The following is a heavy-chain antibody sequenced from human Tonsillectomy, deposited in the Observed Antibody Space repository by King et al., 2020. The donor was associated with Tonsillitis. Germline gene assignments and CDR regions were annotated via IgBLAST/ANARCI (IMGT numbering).Heavy chain of an antibody. Sequence: VQLVEAGGGLVKPGGSLRLSCATSGFSFSSYDINLVRQAPGKGLEWFSSISSCRRYIYYSDSRKSRFTISRDNAKNSLYLQMNSLRVEDTAVYCCAKDKGAGHYDTSRGAFDIWGQGTMVTVSS. CDR2: ISSCRRYI. CDR3: AKDKGAGHYDTSRGAFDI. V-gene: IGHV3-21*01. J-gene: IGHJ3*02. D-gene: IGHD3-22*01. CDR1: GFSFSSYD.